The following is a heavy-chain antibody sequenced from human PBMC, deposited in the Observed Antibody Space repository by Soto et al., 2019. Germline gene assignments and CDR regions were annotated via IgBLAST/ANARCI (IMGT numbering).Heavy chain of an antibody. CDR3: AEIGGYVDY. Sequence: EVQVLQSGGGLVPPGGSLRLSCAGSGFTFINTGMSWVRQAPGQGLEWVSAITGNGDTTYYADFVKGRFTISRDNSKSTLYLEMNSLRAEDTAVYYCAEIGGYVDYGGQGTLVTVSS. J-gene: IGHJ4*02. CDR1: GFTFINTG. D-gene: IGHD3-22*01. V-gene: IGHV3-23*01. CDR2: ITGNGDTT.